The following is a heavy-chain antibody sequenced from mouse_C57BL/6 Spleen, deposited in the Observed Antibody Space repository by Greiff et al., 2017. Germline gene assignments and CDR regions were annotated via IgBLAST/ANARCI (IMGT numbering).Heavy chain of an antibody. CDR3: AIPLYDYDPWFAY. CDR1: GYTFTSYW. J-gene: IGHJ3*01. CDR2: IHPNSGST. V-gene: IGHV1-64*01. D-gene: IGHD2-4*01. Sequence: QVQLQQPGPELVKPGASVKLSCKASGYTFTSYWMHWVKQRPGQSLEWIGMIHPNSGSTNYNQKFKGKATLTVDKSSSTAYMQLSSLTSEVSAVYYCAIPLYDYDPWFAYWGQGTLVTVSA.